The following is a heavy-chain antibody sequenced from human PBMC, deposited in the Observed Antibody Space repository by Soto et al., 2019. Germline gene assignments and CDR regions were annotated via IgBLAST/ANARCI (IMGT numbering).Heavy chain of an antibody. D-gene: IGHD5-18*01. CDR1: GFTFRTYW. CDR2: INLDGSEK. J-gene: IGHJ6*02. V-gene: IGHV3-7*05. Sequence: EVQLVESGGGLVQPGGSLRLSCAASGFTFRTYWLSWVRQVPGKGLAWVANINLDGSEKNYVDSVKGRFTISRDNARNALYLQMSSLRAEDTALYYCARDGSTSWYSYDYHGMDVWGHGTTVTVSS. CDR3: ARDGSTSWYSYDYHGMDV.